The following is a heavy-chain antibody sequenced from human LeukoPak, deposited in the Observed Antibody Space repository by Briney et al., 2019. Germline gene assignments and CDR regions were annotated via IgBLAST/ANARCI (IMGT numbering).Heavy chain of an antibody. Sequence: GGSLRLSCAASGFTFSSYAMSWVRQAPGKGLEWVSAISGSGGSTYYADSVKGRFTISRDNSKNTLYLQMNSLRAEDTAVYYCAKDPLWFGELLTDYWGQGTLVTVSS. CDR2: ISGSGGST. J-gene: IGHJ4*02. V-gene: IGHV3-23*01. CDR1: GFTFSSYA. D-gene: IGHD3-10*01. CDR3: AKDPLWFGELLTDY.